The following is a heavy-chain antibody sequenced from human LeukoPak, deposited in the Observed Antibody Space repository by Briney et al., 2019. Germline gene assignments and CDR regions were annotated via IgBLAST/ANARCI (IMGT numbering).Heavy chain of an antibody. Sequence: GASVKVSCKTSGYTFSTYDINWVRQAAGQGLEWMGWMNPNSGNTGFAQKFQGRATITRDTPITTAYLELSSLRSEDTAVYYCARAIRYQLLSDYWGQGTLVTVSS. CDR1: GYTFSTYD. CDR3: ARAIRYQLLSDY. CDR2: MNPNSGNT. V-gene: IGHV1-8*03. D-gene: IGHD2-2*01. J-gene: IGHJ4*02.